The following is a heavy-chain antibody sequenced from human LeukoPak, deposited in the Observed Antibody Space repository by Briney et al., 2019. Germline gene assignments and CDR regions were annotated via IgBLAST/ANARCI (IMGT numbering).Heavy chain of an antibody. V-gene: IGHV3-74*03. J-gene: IGHJ6*03. D-gene: IGHD3-22*01. CDR2: INGDASNT. Sequence: GGSLRLSCAASGLTFNSYWMHWVRQVAGKGLVWVARINGDASNTTYADSVKGRFTISRDNAKNSLYLQMNSLRAEDTAVYYCASNTYYYDSSGYFSRPRHYYYYMDVWGKGTTVTVSS. CDR1: GLTFNSYW. CDR3: ASNTYYYDSSGYFSRPRHYYYYMDV.